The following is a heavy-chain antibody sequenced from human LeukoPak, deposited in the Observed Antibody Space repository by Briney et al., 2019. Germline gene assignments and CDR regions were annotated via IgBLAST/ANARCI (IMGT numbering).Heavy chain of an antibody. V-gene: IGHV1-24*01. J-gene: IGHJ6*02. CDR2: FDPEDGET. CDR1: GYTLTELS. CDR3: AGTLSLEWSIGTYYYYGMDV. D-gene: IGHD3-3*01. Sequence: GASVKVSCKVSGYTLTELSMHWVRQAPGKGLEWMGGFDPEDGETIYAQKFQGRVTITADESTSTAYMELSSLRSEDTAVYYCAGTLSLEWSIGTYYYYGMDVWGQGTTVTVSS.